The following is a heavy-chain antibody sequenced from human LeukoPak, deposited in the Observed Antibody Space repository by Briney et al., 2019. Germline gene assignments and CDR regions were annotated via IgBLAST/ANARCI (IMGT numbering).Heavy chain of an antibody. V-gene: IGHV1-18*01. CDR1: GYTFTSYG. CDR2: ISAYNGNT. J-gene: IGHJ6*03. CDR3: ARGFLGIAVAGNIHYYYYMDV. Sequence: VASVKVSCKASGYTFTSYGISWVRQAPGQGLEWMGWISAYNGNTNYAQKLQGRVTMTTDTSTSTAYMELRSLRSDDTAVYYCARGFLGIAVAGNIHYYYYMDVWGKGTTVTVSS. D-gene: IGHD6-19*01.